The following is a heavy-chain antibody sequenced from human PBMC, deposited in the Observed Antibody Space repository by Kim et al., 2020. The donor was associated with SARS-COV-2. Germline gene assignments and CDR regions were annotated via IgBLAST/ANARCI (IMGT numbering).Heavy chain of an antibody. CDR2: ISAYNGNT. D-gene: IGHD6-13*01. V-gene: IGHV1-18*04. J-gene: IGHJ6*02. CDR3: ARDLRTLAAAGENDYYYYGMDV. Sequence: ASVKVSCKASGYTFTSYGISWVRQAPGQGLEWMGWISAYNGNTNYAQKLQGRVTMTTDTSTSTAYMELRSLRSDDTAVYYCARDLRTLAAAGENDYYYYGMDVWGQGTTVTVSS. CDR1: GYTFTSYG.